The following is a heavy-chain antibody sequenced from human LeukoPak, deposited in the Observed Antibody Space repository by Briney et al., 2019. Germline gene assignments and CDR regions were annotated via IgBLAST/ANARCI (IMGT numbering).Heavy chain of an antibody. CDR1: GFTFSTYS. V-gene: IGHV3-21*01. Sequence: PGGSLRLSCAASGFTFSTYSMNWVRQAPGKGLEWVSSISSGSSFIYYADSVKGRFTISRDNAKNSLFLQMNSLRAEDTAVYYCARESSGYFYWGQGTPVTVPS. CDR2: ISSGSSFI. D-gene: IGHD3-22*01. CDR3: ARESSGYFY. J-gene: IGHJ4*02.